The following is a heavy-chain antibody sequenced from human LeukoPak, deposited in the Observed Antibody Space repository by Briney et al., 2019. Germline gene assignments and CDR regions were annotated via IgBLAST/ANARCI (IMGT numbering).Heavy chain of an antibody. CDR2: IYTGGST. J-gene: IGHJ4*02. CDR1: GGSISSYY. V-gene: IGHV4-4*07. CDR3: ARGISAGLWNGNNYFDD. Sequence: SETLSLTCTVSGGSISSYYWSWLRQPAGKGLEWIGRIYTGGSTNYNPSLMSRATISVDKSKNQFSLKLSSVTAADTAVYYCARGISAGLWNGNNYFDDWGQGTLVTVSS. D-gene: IGHD1-1*01.